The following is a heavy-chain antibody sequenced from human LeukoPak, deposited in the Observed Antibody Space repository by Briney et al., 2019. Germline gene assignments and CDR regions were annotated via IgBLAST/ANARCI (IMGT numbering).Heavy chain of an antibody. J-gene: IGHJ4*02. Sequence: SETLSLTCTVSGGSISSSSYYWGWIRQPPGKGLEWIGNIYYSGSTYYNPSLKSRVTISVDTSKNQFSLKLSSVTAADTAVYYCARHPVMTTVTTGYCSGGSCGPGSFDYWGQGTLVTVSS. CDR1: GGSISSSSYY. V-gene: IGHV4-39*01. D-gene: IGHD2-15*01. CDR2: IYYSGST. CDR3: ARHPVMTTVTTGYCSGGSCGPGSFDY.